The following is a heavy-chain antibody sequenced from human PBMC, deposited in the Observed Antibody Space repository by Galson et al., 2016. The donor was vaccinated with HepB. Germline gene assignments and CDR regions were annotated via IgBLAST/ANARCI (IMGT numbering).Heavy chain of an antibody. V-gene: IGHV3-48*04. CDR1: GFTFSSYS. CDR2: ISSYSSTI. J-gene: IGHJ6*02. Sequence: SLRLSCAASGFTFSSYSMNWVRQAPGKGLEWVSYISSYSSTIYYADSVKGRFTISRDNARNTLFLQMNSLGAEDTAVYYCTRSPVTTLGGLDVWGQGTTVTVSS. CDR3: TRSPVTTLGGLDV. D-gene: IGHD4-17*01.